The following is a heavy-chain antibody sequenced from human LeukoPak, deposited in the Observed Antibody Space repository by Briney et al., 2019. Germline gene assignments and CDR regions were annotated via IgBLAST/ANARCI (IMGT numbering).Heavy chain of an antibody. CDR2: ICSSSSTI. CDR1: GVTFSSFG. CDR3: ARGLHFRVYDSSDYYPY. D-gene: IGHD3-22*01. Sequence: GGSLRHSCAASGVTFSSFGRNWVRQAPGKGLEWVSYICSSSSTIYYADSVKGRFTASRDNAKNSLYLQMNSLRAEDTAVYYCARGLHFRVYDSSDYYPYWGQGTLVTVSS. J-gene: IGHJ4*02. V-gene: IGHV3-48*01.